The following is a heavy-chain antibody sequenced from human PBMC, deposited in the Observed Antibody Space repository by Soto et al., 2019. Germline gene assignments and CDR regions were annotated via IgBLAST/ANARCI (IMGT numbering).Heavy chain of an antibody. CDR1: GGSFSGYY. Sequence: LSLTCAVYGGSFSGYYWSWIRQPPGKGLEWIGEINHSGSTNYNPSLKSRVTISVDTSKNQFSLKLSSVTAADTAVYYCAEGGPYYYYGMDVWGQGTTVTVSS. CDR2: INHSGST. J-gene: IGHJ6*02. D-gene: IGHD2-15*01. V-gene: IGHV4-34*01. CDR3: AEGGPYYYYGMDV.